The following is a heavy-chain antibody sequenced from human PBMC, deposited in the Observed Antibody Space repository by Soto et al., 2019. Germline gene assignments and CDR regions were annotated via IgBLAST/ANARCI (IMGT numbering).Heavy chain of an antibody. CDR3: ARPLLPLVGATTGYDAFDI. Sequence: GESLKISCKGSGYSFTSYWIGWVRQMPGKGLEWMGIIYPGDSDTRYSPSFQGQVTISADKSISTAYLQWSSLKASDTAMYYCARPLLPLVGATTGYDAFDIWGQGTMVTVSS. CDR2: IYPGDSDT. V-gene: IGHV5-51*01. CDR1: GYSFTSYW. D-gene: IGHD1-26*01. J-gene: IGHJ3*02.